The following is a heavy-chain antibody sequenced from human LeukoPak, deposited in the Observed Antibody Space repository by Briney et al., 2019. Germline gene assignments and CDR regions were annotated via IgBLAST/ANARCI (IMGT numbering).Heavy chain of an antibody. CDR1: GYSISSGYY. J-gene: IGHJ5*02. D-gene: IGHD3-10*01. CDR2: IYHSGSI. V-gene: IGHV4-38-2*02. Sequence: SETLSLTCTVSGYSISSGYYWGWIRQPPGKGLEWIGSIYHSGSIYYNPSLKSRVTISVDTSKNQLSLKLSSVTAADTAVYYCARNKGRYGSGRVRFDPWGQGTLVTVSS. CDR3: ARNKGRYGSGRVRFDP.